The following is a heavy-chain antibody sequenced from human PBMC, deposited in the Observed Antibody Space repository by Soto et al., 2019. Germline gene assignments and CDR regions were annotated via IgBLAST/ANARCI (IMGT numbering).Heavy chain of an antibody. CDR3: ARGGPTVAWLQPDVWDY. V-gene: IGHV1-18*04. Sequence: GASVKVSCKASGYTFTSYGISWVRQAPGQGLEWMGWTSAYNGNTNYAQKLQGRVTMTTDTSTSTAYMELRSLRSDDTAVYYCARGGPTVAWLQPDVWDYCGKVTLVTVSS. D-gene: IGHD3-16*01. CDR1: GYTFTSYG. J-gene: IGHJ4*02. CDR2: TSAYNGNT.